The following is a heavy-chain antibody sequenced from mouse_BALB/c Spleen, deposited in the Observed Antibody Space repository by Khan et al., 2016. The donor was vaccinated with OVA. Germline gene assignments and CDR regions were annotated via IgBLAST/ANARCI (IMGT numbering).Heavy chain of an antibody. Sequence: VQLQESGPGLVQPSQSLSITCTVSGFSLTTYGVHWVRQSPGKGLEWLGVIWSGGTTDYSAAFISRLSITKDNSKSQVFFKMNSLQANDTAIYYCARNYDYDEGLAYWGQGTLVTLSA. J-gene: IGHJ3*01. CDR2: IWSGGTT. CDR1: GFSLTTYG. CDR3: ARNYDYDEGLAY. D-gene: IGHD2-4*01. V-gene: IGHV2-2*02.